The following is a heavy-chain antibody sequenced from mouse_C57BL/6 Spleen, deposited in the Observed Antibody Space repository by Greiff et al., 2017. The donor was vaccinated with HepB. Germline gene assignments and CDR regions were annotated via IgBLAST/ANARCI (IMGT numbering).Heavy chain of an antibody. CDR2: INPSSGYT. CDR3: ARGEDYAMDY. V-gene: IGHV1-4*01. J-gene: IGHJ4*01. Sequence: QVQLQQSGAELARPGASVKMSCKASGYTFTSYTMHWVKQRPGQGLEWIGYINPSSGYTKYNQKFKDKATLTADKSSSTAYMQLSSLTSEDSAVYDCARGEDYAMDYWGQGTSVTVSS. CDR1: GYTFTSYT.